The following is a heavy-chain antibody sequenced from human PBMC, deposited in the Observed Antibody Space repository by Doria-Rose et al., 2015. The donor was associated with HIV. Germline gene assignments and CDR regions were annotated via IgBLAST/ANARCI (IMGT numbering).Heavy chain of an antibody. J-gene: IGHJ4*02. CDR3: ARIHSLSSSSLGH. V-gene: IGHV1-3*01. D-gene: IGHD6-13*01. CDR1: GYTFSAYA. Sequence: QVKLVQSGAEVKKPGASVTVSCKTSGYTFSAYAIHWVRQAPGQRLEWMGWLNVGDGDTRYSRKFQDRVTITSDTSANTGYMALSSLRSEDTAVHYCARIHSLSSSSLGHWGQGTLVNVSS. CDR2: LNVGDGDT.